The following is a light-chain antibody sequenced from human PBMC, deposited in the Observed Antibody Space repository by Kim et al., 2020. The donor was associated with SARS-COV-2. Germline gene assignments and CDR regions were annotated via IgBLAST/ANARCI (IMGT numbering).Light chain of an antibody. CDR2: KAS. CDR1: QTINIW. J-gene: IGKJ2*01. V-gene: IGKV1-5*03. Sequence: DIQMTQSPSTLSASMGDRVTITCRASQTINIWLAWYQQKPGKAPKLLIYKASNLESGVPSRFSGSGSGTEFTLTISSLQPDDFATYYCHQYNSYSTFGQGTKLEI. CDR3: HQYNSYST.